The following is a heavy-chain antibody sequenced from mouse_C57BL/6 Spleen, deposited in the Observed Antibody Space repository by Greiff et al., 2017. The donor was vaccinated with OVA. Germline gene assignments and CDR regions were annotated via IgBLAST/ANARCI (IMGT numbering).Heavy chain of an antibody. Sequence: VQLQQSGPELVKPGASVKISCKASGYSFTSYYIHWVKQRPGQGLEWIGWIYPGSGNTKYNEKFKGKATLTADTSSSTAYMQLSSLTSENSAVYYCARGMIYYVNLGAMDYWGQGTSVTVSS. CDR3: ARGMIYYVNLGAMDY. CDR1: GYSFTSYY. V-gene: IGHV1-66*01. J-gene: IGHJ4*01. CDR2: IYPGSGNT. D-gene: IGHD2-1*01.